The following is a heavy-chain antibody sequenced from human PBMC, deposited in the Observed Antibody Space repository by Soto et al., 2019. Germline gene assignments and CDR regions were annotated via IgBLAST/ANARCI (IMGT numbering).Heavy chain of an antibody. Sequence: GSLRLSFAASGFTVSSYEMDLVRQAPGKGLEWVAYISISGGTIYYGDSVEGRFTISRDNADNSLYLQMNSLRAEDTAVYYCTKEKSVINSGYDAFGIWGRGTVVTV. J-gene: IGHJ3*02. CDR2: ISISGGTI. CDR1: GFTVSSYE. V-gene: IGHV3-48*03. D-gene: IGHD5-12*01. CDR3: TKEKSVINSGYDAFGI.